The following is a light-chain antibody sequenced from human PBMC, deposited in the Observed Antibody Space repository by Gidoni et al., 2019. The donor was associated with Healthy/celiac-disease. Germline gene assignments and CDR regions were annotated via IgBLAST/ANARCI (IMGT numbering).Light chain of an antibody. CDR3: MQALQTPLT. V-gene: IGKV2-28*01. J-gene: IGKJ4*01. CDR2: LGS. Sequence: DIVMTQSPLSLPVTPGEPASISCRSSQNLLPSHGYNYLDWYLQKPGQAPQLLLFLGSNRASGVPDRFSGSGSGTDFTLKISRVEAEDVGVYCCMQALQTPLTFGGGTKVEIK. CDR1: QNLLPSHGYNY.